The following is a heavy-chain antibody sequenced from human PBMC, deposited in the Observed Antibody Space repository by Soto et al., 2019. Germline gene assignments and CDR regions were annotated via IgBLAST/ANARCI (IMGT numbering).Heavy chain of an antibody. V-gene: IGHV1-46*01. J-gene: IGHJ6*02. CDR1: GYTFTSYY. CDR3: ARDQVVLVPAAIYDYGMDV. Sequence: GASVKVSCKASGYTFTSYYIHWVRQAPGQGLEWMAMIHPSPGTTSYAQKFQGRFTISRDNSKNTLYLQMNSLRAEDTAVYYCARDQVVLVPAAIYDYGMDVWGQGTTVTVSS. CDR2: IHPSPGTT. D-gene: IGHD2-2*01.